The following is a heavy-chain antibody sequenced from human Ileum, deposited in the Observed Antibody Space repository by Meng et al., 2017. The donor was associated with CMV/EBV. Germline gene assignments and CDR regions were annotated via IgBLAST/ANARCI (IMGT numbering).Heavy chain of an antibody. CDR3: AKLTAVFIGPLHY. CDR1: GFTLSSYV. Sequence: GESLKISCAASGFTLSSYVMSWVRQAPGKGLEWVSTIYAGSSSADYADPVKGRFNMSRDKTKSTLYQQMNSLRAEDTAVYYCAKLTAVFIGPLHYWGQGTMVTVSS. D-gene: IGHD7-27*01. V-gene: IGHV3-23*05. CDR2: IYAGSSSA. J-gene: IGHJ4*02.